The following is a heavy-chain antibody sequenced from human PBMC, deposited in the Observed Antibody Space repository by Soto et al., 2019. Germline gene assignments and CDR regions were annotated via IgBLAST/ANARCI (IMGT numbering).Heavy chain of an antibody. Sequence: EVQLVESGGGLVKPGGSLRLSCAASGFTFSDVWMSWVRQAPGAGLEWVGRIKGKTDGGTTDYAAPVKGRFTISRDASKNTLYLQMNSLKTEDTAVYYCTTDPHSTGTKFWGQGTLVTVSS. CDR1: GFTFSDVW. CDR2: IKGKTDGGTT. CDR3: TTDPHSTGTKF. V-gene: IGHV3-15*01. J-gene: IGHJ4*02. D-gene: IGHD1-1*01.